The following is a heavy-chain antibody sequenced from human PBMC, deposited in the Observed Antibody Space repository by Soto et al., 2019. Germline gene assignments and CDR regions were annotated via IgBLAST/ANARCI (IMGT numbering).Heavy chain of an antibody. CDR1: GGTFTRYA. D-gene: IGHD2-2*01. V-gene: IGHV1-2*02. J-gene: IGHJ6*04. Sequence: ASVKVSCKASGGTFTRYAISWVRQAPGQGLEWMGWINPNSGGTNYAQKFQGRVTMTRDTSISTAYMELSRLRSDDTAVYYCARDMVVVPAAILGMDVWGKGNTVTVYS. CDR3: ARDMVVVPAAILGMDV. CDR2: INPNSGGT.